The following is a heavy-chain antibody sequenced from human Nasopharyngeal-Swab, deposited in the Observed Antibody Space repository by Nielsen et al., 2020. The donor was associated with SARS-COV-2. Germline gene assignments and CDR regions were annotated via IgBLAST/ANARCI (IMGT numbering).Heavy chain of an antibody. CDR2: TYHSGST. CDR1: GGPISSGGYS. D-gene: IGHD1-7*01. V-gene: IGHV4-30-2*01. CDR3: ARAGITGTTRYDY. Sequence: SETLSFTCAVPGGPISSGGYSWSWIRQPPGKGREWIGYTYHSGSTYYNLSPNSRVTISVDRSKNQFSLKLSSVTAPDTAVYYCARAGITGTTRYDYWVQGTLVTVSS. J-gene: IGHJ4*02.